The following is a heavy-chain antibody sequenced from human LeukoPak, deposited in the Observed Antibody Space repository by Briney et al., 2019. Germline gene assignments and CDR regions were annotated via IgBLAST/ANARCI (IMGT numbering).Heavy chain of an antibody. CDR2: IIPILGIA. J-gene: IGHJ4*02. D-gene: IGHD6-19*01. V-gene: IGHV1-69*04. Sequence: SVNVSCKASGGTFSSYAISWVRQAPGQGLEWMGRIIPILGIANYAQKFQGRVTITADKSTSTAYMELSSLRSEDTAVYYCARDPKIAVAGTGVDYWGQGTLVTVSS. CDR1: GGTFSSYA. CDR3: ARDPKIAVAGTGVDY.